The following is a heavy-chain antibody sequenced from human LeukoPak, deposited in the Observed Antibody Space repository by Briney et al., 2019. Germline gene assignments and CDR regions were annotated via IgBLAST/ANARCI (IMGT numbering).Heavy chain of an antibody. CDR1: GFTFSSYW. CDR3: ARGGHCSGGSCYSYYYYYMDV. J-gene: IGHJ6*03. Sequence: GGSLRLTCAASGFTFSSYWMSWVRQAPGKGLEWVANIKQDGSEKYYVDSVKGRFTISRDNAKNSLYLQMNSLRAEDTAVYYCARGGHCSGGSCYSYYYYYMDVWGKGTTVTVSS. V-gene: IGHV3-7*01. CDR2: IKQDGSEK. D-gene: IGHD2-15*01.